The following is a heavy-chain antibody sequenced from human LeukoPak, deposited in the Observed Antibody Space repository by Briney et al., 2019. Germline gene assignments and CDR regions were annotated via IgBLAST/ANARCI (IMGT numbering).Heavy chain of an antibody. D-gene: IGHD5-18*01. V-gene: IGHV6-1*01. J-gene: IGHJ4*02. CDR3: ARQYSGFDY. Sequence: SQTLSLTCVISGDSISSNSGVWNWIRQSPSRGLEWLGRTYYRSKWYNDYAVSVKSRITINPDTSKNQFSLQLNSVTPEDTAVYYRARQYSGFDYWGQGTLVTVSS. CDR1: GDSISSNSGV. CDR2: TYYRSKWYN.